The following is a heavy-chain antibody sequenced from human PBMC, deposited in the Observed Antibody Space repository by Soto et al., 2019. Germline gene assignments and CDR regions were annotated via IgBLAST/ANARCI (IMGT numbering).Heavy chain of an antibody. V-gene: IGHV1-69*02. J-gene: IGHJ3*02. CDR1: GGTFSTYS. CDR3: TIGSWSGEVFEI. CDR2: IIPMLGVR. D-gene: IGHD2-21*01. Sequence: QVQLVQSGAEVKKPGSSVKVSCKDSGGTFSTYSMFWVRQAPGQGLEWMGRIIPMLGVRNYAPRFQDRVTIIADKSTATVHMALSSPRSEDTALYYCTIGSWSGEVFEIWGQGTMVTVSS.